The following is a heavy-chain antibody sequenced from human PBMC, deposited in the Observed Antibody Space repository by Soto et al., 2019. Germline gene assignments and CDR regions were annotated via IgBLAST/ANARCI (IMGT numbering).Heavy chain of an antibody. CDR2: ISGSGGST. V-gene: IGHV3-23*01. CDR3: AKDLGGYQLIGQGDY. D-gene: IGHD2-2*01. CDR1: GFTFSSYA. Sequence: EVQLLESGGGLVQPGGSLRLSCAASGFTFSSYAMSWVRQAPGKGLEWVSAISGSGGSTYYADYVKGRFTISRDNSKNTLYLQMNSLRAEDTAVYYCAKDLGGYQLIGQGDYWGQGTLVTVSS. J-gene: IGHJ4*02.